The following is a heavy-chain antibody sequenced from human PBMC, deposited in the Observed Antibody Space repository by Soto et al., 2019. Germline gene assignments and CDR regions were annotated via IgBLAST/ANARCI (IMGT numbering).Heavy chain of an antibody. V-gene: IGHV3-53*01. CDR3: ARGFNWLDY. D-gene: IGHD5-12*01. CDR2: IYSGGNT. CDR1: GFTVSSNY. J-gene: IGHJ4*02. Sequence: SLRLSCAAAGFTVSSNYMTWVRQAPGEGLEWVAVIYSGGNTNYADSVKGRFTISRDNSKNTLYLQMNTLRAEDTAVYYCARGFNWLDYWGQGTLVTVSS.